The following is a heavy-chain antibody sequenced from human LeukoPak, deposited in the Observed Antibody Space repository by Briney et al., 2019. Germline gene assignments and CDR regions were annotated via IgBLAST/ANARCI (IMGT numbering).Heavy chain of an antibody. D-gene: IGHD3-16*01. Sequence: AGGSLRLSCAASGFTFSRHWMGWVRQAPGKGLEWVANIKQDGSEKYYVDSVKGRFTISRDNAKNSLYLQMNSLRAEDTAVYYCARVPTYTQGAFDIWGQGTMVTVSS. CDR1: GFTFSRHW. CDR3: ARVPTYTQGAFDI. V-gene: IGHV3-7*01. J-gene: IGHJ3*02. CDR2: IKQDGSEK.